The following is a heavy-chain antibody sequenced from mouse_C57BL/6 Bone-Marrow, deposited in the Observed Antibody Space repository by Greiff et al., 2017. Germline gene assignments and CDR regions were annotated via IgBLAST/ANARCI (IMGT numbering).Heavy chain of an antibody. D-gene: IGHD2-4*01. CDR1: FSLSTSGMGL. J-gene: IGHJ4*01. Sequence: QVTLKVSGPGILQPSQTLSLACTFSGFSLSTSGMGLSWLRPPSGKALEWLASIWNNANYYNPSLKGRLTISKETSNYQVFLKLTSVDTAESATYYGAWRGFMITASYDYAMDYWGQGTSVTVSA. V-gene: IGHV8-2*01. CDR3: WRGFMITASYDYAMDY. CDR2: WNNANY.